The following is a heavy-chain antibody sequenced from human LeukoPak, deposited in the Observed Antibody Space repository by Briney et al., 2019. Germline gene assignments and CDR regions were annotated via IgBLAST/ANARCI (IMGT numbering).Heavy chain of an antibody. CDR1: GGSDSSYS. D-gene: IGHD3-10*01. CDR2: INPVGLT. J-gene: IGHJ5*02. CDR3: ARGWGSAMIRGLAGDS. Sequence: SETLSLTCGVSGGSDSSYSWSWIRQPPGKGLEWIGEINPVGLTNYNPSLKSRVTISADTSKSQFSLHVTSVTAADTAMYYCARGWGSAMIRGLAGDSWGQGTLVTVSS. V-gene: IGHV4-34*01.